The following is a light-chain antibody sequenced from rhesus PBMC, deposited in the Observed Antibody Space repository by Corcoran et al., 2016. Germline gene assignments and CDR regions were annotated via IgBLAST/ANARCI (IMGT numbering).Light chain of an antibody. CDR1: QSIGSS. Sequence: EIVLTQSPAFRSVTLKEKFTITCQASQSIGSSLHWYHQKPDKSPKLLIKYASPSISGVPSRFSGSGSGTDFTLTINSLKAEDAATYYCQQSSSFPFTFGPGTKLDIK. CDR2: YAS. J-gene: IGKJ3*01. CDR3: QQSSSFPFT. V-gene: IGKV6-55*01.